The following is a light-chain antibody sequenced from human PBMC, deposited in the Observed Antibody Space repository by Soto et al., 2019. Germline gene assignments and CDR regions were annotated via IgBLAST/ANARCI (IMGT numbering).Light chain of an antibody. CDR1: QDIRSD. J-gene: IGKJ3*01. CDR2: AAS. CDR3: LQHNSYPFT. V-gene: IGKV1-17*01. Sequence: DIQMTQSPSSLSASVGDRVTITCRASQDIRSDLGWFQQKPGKAPKRLIYAASTLESGVPSRFSGSRSGTESTLTISSLQPEDFATYYCLQHNSYPFTFGPGTKVDIK.